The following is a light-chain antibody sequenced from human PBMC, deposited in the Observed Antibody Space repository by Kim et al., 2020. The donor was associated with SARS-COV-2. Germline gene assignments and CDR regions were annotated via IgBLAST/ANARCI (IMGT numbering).Light chain of an antibody. CDR2: EVS. CDR3: CSYAGSSTSVV. Sequence: QSHTLSCTGTSSDVGSYNLVSWYQQHPGKAPKRMFYEVSKRPSGVSNRFSGSKSGHTASLTISGLQAEDEADYYCCSYAGSSTSVVFGGGTQLTVL. J-gene: IGLJ2*01. V-gene: IGLV2-23*02. CDR1: SSDVGSYNL.